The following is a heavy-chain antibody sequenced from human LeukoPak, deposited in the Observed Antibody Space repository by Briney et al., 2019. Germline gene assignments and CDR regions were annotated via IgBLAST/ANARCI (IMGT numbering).Heavy chain of an antibody. CDR2: IKPDGGDK. J-gene: IGHJ4*02. D-gene: IGHD1-26*01. Sequence: GGSLRLSCEASGFSFDNYWMSWVRQAPGKGLEWVANIKPDGGDKNYVDSVKGRFTISRDNAKNSLYLQMNSLRAEDTAVYYCAKGRWEPPLFGSWGQGTLVTVSS. CDR3: AKGRWEPPLFGS. V-gene: IGHV3-7*05. CDR1: GFSFDNYW.